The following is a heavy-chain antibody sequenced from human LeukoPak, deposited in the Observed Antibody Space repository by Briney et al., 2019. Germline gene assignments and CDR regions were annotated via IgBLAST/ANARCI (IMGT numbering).Heavy chain of an antibody. Sequence: SRTLSLTCAVSGDSVSSNSVTWNWIRQSPSRGLEWLGRTYYRSTWYNDYAVSVRGRITVNPDTSKNQFSLHLNSVTPEDTAVYYCARRLTQYDCFDPWGQGILVAVSS. CDR1: GDSVSSNSVT. V-gene: IGHV6-1*01. CDR3: ARRLTQYDCFDP. D-gene: IGHD2-2*01. CDR2: TYYRSTWYN. J-gene: IGHJ5*02.